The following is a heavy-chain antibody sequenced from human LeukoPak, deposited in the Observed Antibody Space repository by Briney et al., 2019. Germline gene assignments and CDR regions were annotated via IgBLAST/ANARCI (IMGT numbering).Heavy chain of an antibody. CDR2: ISGSGGST. J-gene: IGHJ3*02. D-gene: IGHD3-22*01. Sequence: GGSLRLSCAASGFTFSSYAMSWVRQAPGKGLEWVSAISGSGGSTYYADSVKGRFTISRDNTKNTLYLQMNSLRAEDTAVYYCAKETYYYDSSGYGVAFDIWGQGTMVTVSS. V-gene: IGHV3-23*01. CDR3: AKETYYYDSSGYGVAFDI. CDR1: GFTFSSYA.